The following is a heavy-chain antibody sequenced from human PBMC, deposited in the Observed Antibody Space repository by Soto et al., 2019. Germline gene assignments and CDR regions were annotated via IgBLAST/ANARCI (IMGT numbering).Heavy chain of an antibody. V-gene: IGHV1-2*02. CDR3: ARERAAGYYSYGMDV. CDR2: INPNSGGT. CDR1: GYTFTGYY. D-gene: IGHD6-13*01. J-gene: IGHJ6*02. Sequence: GASVKVSCKASGYTFTGYYMHWVRQAPGQGLEWMGWINPNSGGTNYAQKFQGRVTMTRDTSISTAYMELSRLRSDDTAVYYCARERAAGYYSYGMDVWGQGTTVTVSS.